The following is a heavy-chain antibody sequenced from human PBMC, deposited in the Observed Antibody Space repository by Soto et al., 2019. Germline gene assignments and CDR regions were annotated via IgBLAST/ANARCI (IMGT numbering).Heavy chain of an antibody. CDR2: IYYSGST. CDR1: GGSISSSSYY. V-gene: IGHV4-39*01. J-gene: IGHJ4*02. Sequence: QLQLQESGPGLVKPSETLSLTCTVSGGSISSSSYYWGWIRQPPGKGLEWIGSIYYSGSTFYNPSLMRRVTIPVATSKNQFSLKLSSVTAADTAVYYCARLVYDSSGYRPGWGQGTLVTVSS. D-gene: IGHD3-22*01. CDR3: ARLVYDSSGYRPG.